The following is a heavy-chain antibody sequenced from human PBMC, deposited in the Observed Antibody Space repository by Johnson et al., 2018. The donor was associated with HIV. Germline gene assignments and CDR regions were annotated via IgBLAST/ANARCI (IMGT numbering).Heavy chain of an antibody. Sequence: EVQLVESGGGLVKPGGSLRLSCAASGFTFSSYWMSWVRQAPGKGLEWVANIKQDGSEKYYVDSVKGRFTISRDNAKNSLYLQMNSLRAEDTAVYYCAREVGDLYCSSTSCYVGTGAFDIWGQGTMVTVSS. D-gene: IGHD2-2*01. CDR2: IKQDGSEK. CDR1: GFTFSSYW. V-gene: IGHV3-7*05. J-gene: IGHJ3*02. CDR3: AREVGDLYCSSTSCYVGTGAFDI.